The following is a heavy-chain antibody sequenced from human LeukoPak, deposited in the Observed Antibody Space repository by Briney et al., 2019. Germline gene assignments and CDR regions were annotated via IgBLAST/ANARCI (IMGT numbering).Heavy chain of an antibody. CDR1: GGSISSYY. D-gene: IGHD6-19*01. CDR2: IYYSGIT. J-gene: IGHJ6*03. V-gene: IGHV4-59*01. CDR3: ARRVAVAGTFYYYYYMDV. Sequence: SETLSLTCTVSGGSISSYYWSWIRQPPGKGLEWIGYIYYSGITNYNPSLKSRVTISVDTSKNQFSLKLSSVTAADTAVYYCARRVAVAGTFYYYYYMDVWGKGTTVTISS.